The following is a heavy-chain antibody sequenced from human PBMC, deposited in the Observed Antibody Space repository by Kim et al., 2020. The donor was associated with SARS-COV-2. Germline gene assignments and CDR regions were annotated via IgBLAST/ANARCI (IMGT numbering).Heavy chain of an antibody. V-gene: IGHV4-39*01. Sequence: SLKSRVTISDDTSKNQFSLKLSSVTAADTAVYYCARHGGATLGLEGWFDPWGQGTLVTVSS. J-gene: IGHJ5*02. CDR3: ARHGGATLGLEGWFDP. D-gene: IGHD1-26*01.